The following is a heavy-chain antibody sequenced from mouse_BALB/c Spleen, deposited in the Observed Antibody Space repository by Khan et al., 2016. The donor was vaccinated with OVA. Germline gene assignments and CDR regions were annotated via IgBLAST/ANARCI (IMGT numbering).Heavy chain of an antibody. CDR3: ARIKKIVATYFDN. CDR2: TNPTNGRT. Sequence: QVQLKQSGAELVKAGASVKMSCKASGYTFTSYWMHWVKQRLGQGLEWFAETNPTNGRTYYNEKFKSKATLTVDKSSRTAYMLLSGPTFEDSAVYYCARIKKIVATYFDNWGQGTTLTVSS. V-gene: IGHV1S81*02. J-gene: IGHJ2*01. D-gene: IGHD1-1*01. CDR1: GYTFTSYW.